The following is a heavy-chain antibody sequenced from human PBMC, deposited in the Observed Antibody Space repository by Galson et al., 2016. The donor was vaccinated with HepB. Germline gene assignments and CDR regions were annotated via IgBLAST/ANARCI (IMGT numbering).Heavy chain of an antibody. CDR2: ISGTGGST. Sequence: SLRLSCAASGFTFSSYAMNWVRQAPGKGLEWVSAISGTGGSTYYGDSVKGRFTISRDNAKNSLYLQMDSLRVEDTAFYYCIKESSNGGLDYWGRGTLVTVSS. D-gene: IGHD2-8*01. J-gene: IGHJ4*02. CDR3: IKESSNGGLDY. CDR1: GFTFSSYA. V-gene: IGHV3-23*01.